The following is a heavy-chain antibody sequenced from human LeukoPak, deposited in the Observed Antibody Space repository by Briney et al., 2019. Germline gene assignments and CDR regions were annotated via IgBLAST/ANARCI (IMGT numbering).Heavy chain of an antibody. CDR3: ARDRADDSGVNYNPMFDL. Sequence: GGSLRLSCAASGFTFSSYSMNWVRQPPGKGLEWVSYISSSSSTIYYADSVKRRFTISRDNAKNSLYLQMNSLRAEDTAVYYCARDRADDSGVNYNPMFDLWGQGTMVTVYS. J-gene: IGHJ3*01. D-gene: IGHD3-10*01. CDR1: GFTFSSYS. CDR2: ISSSSSTI. V-gene: IGHV3-48*01.